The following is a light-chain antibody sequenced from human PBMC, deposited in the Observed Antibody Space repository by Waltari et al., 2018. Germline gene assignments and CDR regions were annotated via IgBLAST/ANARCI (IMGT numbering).Light chain of an antibody. J-gene: IGKJ2*01. CDR1: QDISNF. CDR2: AAS. Sequence: DIQMTQSPSSLSASVGDRVTITCQASQDISNFLNWYQQKPGKAPKLLIYAASNFETGVPSRFSGSGSGTDFTFTTSSLQPEDIATYYCQHYDSLPPTFGQGTKLEIK. V-gene: IGKV1-33*01. CDR3: QHYDSLPPT.